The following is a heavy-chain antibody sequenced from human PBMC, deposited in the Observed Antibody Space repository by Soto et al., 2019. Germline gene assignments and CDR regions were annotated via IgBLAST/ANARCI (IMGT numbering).Heavy chain of an antibody. CDR2: LNIDGSIS. J-gene: IGHJ5*02. D-gene: IGHD2-2*02. Sequence: PGGSLRLSCAASGFSFSSYWMHWVRQAPGKGLGWVSGLNIDGSISDYAYPVKCRCTISRDHAKNTLYLQMNSLGAEDTGLYYCASGADYTTNYTQFYPWGQGTLVTV. CDR3: ASGADYTTNYTQFYP. CDR1: GFSFSSYW. V-gene: IGHV3-74*01.